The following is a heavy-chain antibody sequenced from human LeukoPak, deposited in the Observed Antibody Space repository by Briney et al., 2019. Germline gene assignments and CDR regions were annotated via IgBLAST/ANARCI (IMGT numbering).Heavy chain of an antibody. J-gene: IGHJ4*02. Sequence: GGSLRLSCAASGFTFSSYAMSWVRQAPGKGLEWVSTISGSGAYTYYADSVKGRFTISKDNSKNTLYLQMNSLRTEDTALYYCAKDIRSGSGRGYFDYWGQGTLVTVSS. V-gene: IGHV3-23*01. D-gene: IGHD3-10*01. CDR2: ISGSGAYT. CDR3: AKDIRSGSGRGYFDY. CDR1: GFTFSSYA.